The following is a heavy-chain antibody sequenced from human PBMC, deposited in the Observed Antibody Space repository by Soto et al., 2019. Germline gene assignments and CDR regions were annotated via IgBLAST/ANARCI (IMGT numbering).Heavy chain of an antibody. D-gene: IGHD3-10*01. Sequence: QVQLQESGPGLVKPSQTLSLTCTVSGGSISSGGYYWSWIRQHPGKGLEWIGYIYYSGSTYYNPSLKGRVTISVDASKNQFSLKLSSVTAADTAVDYCASETMVRGEDYWGQGTMVTVSS. V-gene: IGHV4-31*03. J-gene: IGHJ3*01. CDR3: ASETMVRGEDY. CDR1: GGSISSGGYY. CDR2: IYYSGST.